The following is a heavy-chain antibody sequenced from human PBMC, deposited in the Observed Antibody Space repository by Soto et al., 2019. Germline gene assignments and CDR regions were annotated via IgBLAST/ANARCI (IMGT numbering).Heavy chain of an antibody. J-gene: IGHJ4*02. Sequence: EVQLVESGGGLVKPGGSLRLSCAASGFTFSNAWMSWVRQAPGKGLAWVGRIKSKTDGGTKDYAAPVKGRFTISRDDSKNTLHLQMNSLKTEDTAVYYCIRVDSSGWYSWHFYHWGQGTLCTFSA. CDR1: GFTFSNAW. CDR3: IRVDSSGWYSWHFYH. CDR2: IKSKTDGGTK. V-gene: IGHV3-15*01. D-gene: IGHD6-19*01.